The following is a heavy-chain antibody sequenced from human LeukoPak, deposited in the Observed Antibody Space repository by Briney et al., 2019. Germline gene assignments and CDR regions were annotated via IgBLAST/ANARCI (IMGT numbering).Heavy chain of an antibody. CDR3: ARGYTSAFDY. D-gene: IGHD6-19*01. V-gene: IGHV3-7*04. Sequence: PGGSLRLSCAASGFTFSDYWMSWVRQAPGKGLEWVANIKQDGSENYYVDSVKGQFTISRDNAKNSLYLQMNSLRVEDTAVYNCARGYTSAFDYWGQGTLVTVSS. J-gene: IGHJ4*02. CDR2: IKQDGSEN. CDR1: GFTFSDYW.